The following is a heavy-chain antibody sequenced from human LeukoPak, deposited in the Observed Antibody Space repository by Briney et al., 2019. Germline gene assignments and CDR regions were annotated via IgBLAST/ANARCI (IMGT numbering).Heavy chain of an antibody. Sequence: SETLSLTCTVSGVSISSGGYYWRWIRQHPGKGLEWIGYIYYSGSTYYNPSLKSRVTISVDTSKNQFSLKLSSVTAADTAVYYCARQILDCSGGSCSASWFDYWGQGTLVTVSS. V-gene: IGHV4-31*03. CDR3: ARQILDCSGGSCSASWFDY. D-gene: IGHD2-15*01. CDR1: GVSISSGGYY. CDR2: IYYSGST. J-gene: IGHJ4*02.